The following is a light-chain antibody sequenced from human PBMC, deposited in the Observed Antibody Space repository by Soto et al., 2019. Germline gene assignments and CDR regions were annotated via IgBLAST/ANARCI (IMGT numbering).Light chain of an antibody. Sequence: IVMTQSPLSLPVTPGEPASISCRSSQSLLHSNGYNYLDWYLQKPGQSPQLLIYLGSNRASGVPDRFSGSGSGTDFTLKINRVEAEDVGVYYCMQALQTSITFGQGTRLEIK. CDR2: LGS. V-gene: IGKV2-28*01. CDR1: QSLLHSNGYNY. J-gene: IGKJ5*01. CDR3: MQALQTSIT.